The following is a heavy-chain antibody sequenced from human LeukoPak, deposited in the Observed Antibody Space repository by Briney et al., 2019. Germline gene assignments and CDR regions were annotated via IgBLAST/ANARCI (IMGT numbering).Heavy chain of an antibody. CDR3: ARIHSGRHLGDAFDI. D-gene: IGHD1-26*01. V-gene: IGHV3-7*01. J-gene: IGHJ3*02. Sequence: GGSLRLSCAASEFTFSFYAMSWVRQAPGKGLEWVANIKEDGSEKYYVDSVKGRFTISRDNAKNSLFLQMNSLRTEDTAVYYCARIHSGRHLGDAFDIWGQGTTVTVSS. CDR2: IKEDGSEK. CDR1: EFTFSFYA.